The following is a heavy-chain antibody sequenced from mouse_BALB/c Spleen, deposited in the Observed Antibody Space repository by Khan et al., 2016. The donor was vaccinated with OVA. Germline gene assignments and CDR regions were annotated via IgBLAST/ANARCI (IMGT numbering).Heavy chain of an antibody. J-gene: IGHJ4*01. D-gene: IGHD2-1*01. CDR1: GYAFTNYG. CDR3: ARSGNSYALDY. CDR2: INTYTGKP. Sequence: QIQLVQSGPELKKPGETVRISCKASGYAFTNYGVNWVKQAPGKGLKCMGWINTYTGKPTYPDDFKGRFAFSLETSASTAYLQINNLKNEDTAKYCCARSGNSYALDYWGQGTSVTVSS. V-gene: IGHV9-3-1*01.